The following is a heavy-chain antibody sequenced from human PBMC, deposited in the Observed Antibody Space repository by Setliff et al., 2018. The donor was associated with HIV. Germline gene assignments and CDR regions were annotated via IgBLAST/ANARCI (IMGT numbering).Heavy chain of an antibody. V-gene: IGHV3-11*06. J-gene: IGHJ6*02. CDR1: GFTFSNYE. Sequence: GGSLRLSCAASGFTFSNYEMSWVRQAPGKGPEWVSYISSSSSYTNYADSAKGRFTISRDNAKNTLHLQMNSLRAEDTAVYYCVRGLAAAGGYAMDVWGQGTTVTVSS. CDR3: VRGLAAAGGYAMDV. CDR2: ISSSSSYT. D-gene: IGHD6-13*01.